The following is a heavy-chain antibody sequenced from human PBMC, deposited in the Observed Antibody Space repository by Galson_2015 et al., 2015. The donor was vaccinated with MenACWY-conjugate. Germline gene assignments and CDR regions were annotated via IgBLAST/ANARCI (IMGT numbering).Heavy chain of an antibody. Sequence: SLRLSCAASGFTFSDYAMNWVRQPPGKGLEWVSGISHSGADTYYADSVKGRFTVSRDNSKYTLYLQMNSLRAEDTAVYYCANRYCPSNRCVGFDDYWGQGTLVTVSS. D-gene: IGHD2-15*01. J-gene: IGHJ4*02. V-gene: IGHV3-23*01. CDR3: ANRYCPSNRCVGFDDY. CDR1: GFTFSDYA. CDR2: ISHSGADT.